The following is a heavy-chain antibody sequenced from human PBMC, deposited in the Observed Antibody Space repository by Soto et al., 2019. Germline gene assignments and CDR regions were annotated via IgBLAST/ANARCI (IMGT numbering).Heavy chain of an antibody. J-gene: IGHJ6*02. V-gene: IGHV1-69*13. CDR2: IIPIFGTA. Sequence: SVKVSCKASGGTFSSYAISWVRQAPGQGLEWMGGIIPIFGTANYAQKFQGRVTITADESTSTAYMELSSLRSEDTAVYYCARGYYYDSSGYYYDPYYYYYGMDVRGQGTTVTVSS. D-gene: IGHD3-22*01. CDR1: GGTFSSYA. CDR3: ARGYYYDSSGYYYDPYYYYYGMDV.